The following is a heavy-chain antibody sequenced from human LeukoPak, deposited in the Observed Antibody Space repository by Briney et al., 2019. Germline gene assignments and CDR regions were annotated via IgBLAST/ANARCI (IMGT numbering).Heavy chain of an antibody. CDR2: ISGSGGST. J-gene: IGHJ4*02. CDR1: GFTFSSYA. D-gene: IGHD3-10*01. CDR3: AKAIWVAATSSWFCLDY. V-gene: IGHV3-23*01. Sequence: GGSLRLSCAASGFTFSSYAMSWVRQAPGKRLEWVSAISGSGGSTYYADSVKGRFTISRDNSRNTLYLQMNSLRPEDTAVYYCAKAIWVAATSSWFCLDYWGQGTLVTVSS.